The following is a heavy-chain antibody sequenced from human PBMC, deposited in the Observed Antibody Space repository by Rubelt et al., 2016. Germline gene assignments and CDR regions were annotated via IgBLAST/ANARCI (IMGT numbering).Heavy chain of an antibody. CDR3: AQTSSTTGTTGPAFDI. D-gene: IGHD1-1*01. CDR1: GGSFSGYY. Sequence: QVQLQQWGAGLLKPSETLSLTCAVYGGSFSGYYWSWIRQPPGKGLEWIGEINHSGSTNYNPSLKSRVTISVDTSKNQFSLKLSSVTAADTAVYYCAQTSSTTGTTGPAFDIWGQGTMVTVSS. V-gene: IGHV4-34*01. J-gene: IGHJ3*02. CDR2: INHSGST.